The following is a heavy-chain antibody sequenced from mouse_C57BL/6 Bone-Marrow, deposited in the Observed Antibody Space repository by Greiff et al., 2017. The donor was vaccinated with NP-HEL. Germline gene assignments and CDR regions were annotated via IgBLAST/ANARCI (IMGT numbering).Heavy chain of an antibody. D-gene: IGHD2-1*01. CDR2: ISNGGGST. V-gene: IGHV5-12*01. J-gene: IGHJ3*01. Sequence: EVQGVESGGGLVQPGGSLKLSCAASGFTFSDYYMYWVRQTPEKRLEWVAYISNGGGSTYYPDTVKGRFTISRDNAKNTLYLQMSRLKSEDTAMYYCARGGNWPWFAYWGQGTLVTVSA. CDR3: ARGGNWPWFAY. CDR1: GFTFSDYY.